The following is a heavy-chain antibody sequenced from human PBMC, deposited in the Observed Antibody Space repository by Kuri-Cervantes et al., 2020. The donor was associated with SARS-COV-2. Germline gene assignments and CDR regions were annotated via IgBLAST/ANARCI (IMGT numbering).Heavy chain of an antibody. CDR1: GGSISSSSYY. Sequence: SETLSLTCTVSGGSISSSSYYWGWIRQPPGKGLEWIGSVYYSGSTYYNPSLKSRVTISVDTSKNQFSLKLSSVTAADTAVYYCARPRTGSPRGGPVEDWGQGTLVTVSS. D-gene: IGHD3/OR15-3a*01. CDR2: VYYSGST. CDR3: ARPRTGSPRGGPVED. J-gene: IGHJ4*02. V-gene: IGHV4-39*07.